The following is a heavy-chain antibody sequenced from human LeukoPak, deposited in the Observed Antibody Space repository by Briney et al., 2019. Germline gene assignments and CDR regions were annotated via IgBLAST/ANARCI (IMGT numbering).Heavy chain of an antibody. J-gene: IGHJ4*02. D-gene: IGHD5-12*01. Sequence: SETLSLTCTVSGDSIRRNYWGWIRQPAGKGLEWIGYIYYSGSTHYNPSLKSRATISVDPSRSQFSLRLNSVTAADTALYYCARDRDNSGYYFDYWGQGILVTVSS. CDR2: IYYSGST. CDR3: ARDRDNSGYYFDY. CDR1: GDSIRRNY. V-gene: IGHV4-59*13.